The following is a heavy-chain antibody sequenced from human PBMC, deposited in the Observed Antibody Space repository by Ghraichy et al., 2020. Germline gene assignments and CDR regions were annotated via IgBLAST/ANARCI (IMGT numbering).Heavy chain of an antibody. CDR1: GFTLSNAW. CDR2: IKGKTEGGTT. V-gene: IGHV3-15*01. D-gene: IGHD1-14*01. Sequence: GGSLRLSCVASGFTLSNAWLSWVRQAPGKGLEWVGRIKGKTEGGTTDYAAPVNGRFSISRDDSKKTLYLQMNSLKTEDTGIYYCTTHGTGWYQSYWGQGTLVTVSS. CDR3: TTHGTGWYQSY. J-gene: IGHJ4*02.